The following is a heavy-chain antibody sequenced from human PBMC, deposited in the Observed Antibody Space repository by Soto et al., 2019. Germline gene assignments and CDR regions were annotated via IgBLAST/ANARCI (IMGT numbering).Heavy chain of an antibody. V-gene: IGHV5-51*01. CDR2: IYPGDSDT. Sequence: GESLKISCEASGYTFTKYWIGWVRQMPGKGLEWMGIIYPGDSDTTYSPSFEGQVTISADKSITTAYLQWLSLKASDTAMYFCARTTASYYMDVCGKGTTVTVSS. CDR1: GYTFTKYW. D-gene: IGHD4-17*01. CDR3: ARTTASYYMDV. J-gene: IGHJ6*03.